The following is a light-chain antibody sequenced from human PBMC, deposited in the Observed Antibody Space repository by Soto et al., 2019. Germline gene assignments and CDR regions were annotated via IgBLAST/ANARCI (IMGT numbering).Light chain of an antibody. CDR3: SSYTGSNIV. J-gene: IGLJ3*02. CDR2: EVS. V-gene: IGLV2-14*01. CDR1: ISDVGGYNY. Sequence: QSALTQPASVSGSPGQSITISCTGTISDVGGYNYVSWYQQHPDKAPKFMIYEVSNRPSGVSSRFSGSKSGNTASLTISGLQAEDEADYYCSSYTGSNIVFGGGTQLTVL.